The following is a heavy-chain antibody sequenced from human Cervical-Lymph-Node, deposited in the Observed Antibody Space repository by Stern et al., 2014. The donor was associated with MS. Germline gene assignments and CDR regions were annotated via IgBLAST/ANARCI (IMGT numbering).Heavy chain of an antibody. J-gene: IGHJ4*02. Sequence: EESGPTLVKPTQTLTLTCTFSGFSFSTSGVGVGWIRQPPGRALECLAVIYWDDDEHYNPSLKSRLTISKDTSKNQVILTLTNMAPMDTATYYCVHGPSASDSDGYYYGFDSWGQGTLVTVSP. CDR2: IYWDDDE. V-gene: IGHV2-5*02. CDR3: VHGPSASDSDGYYYGFDS. D-gene: IGHD3-22*01. CDR1: GFSFSTSGVG.